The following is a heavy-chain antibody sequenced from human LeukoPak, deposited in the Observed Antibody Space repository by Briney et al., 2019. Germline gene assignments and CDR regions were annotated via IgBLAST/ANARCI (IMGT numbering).Heavy chain of an antibody. CDR3: ASGESSSDI. J-gene: IGHJ3*02. CDR1: GFTFSSYS. CDR2: ISSSSSYM. V-gene: IGHV3-21*01. Sequence: GGSLRLSCAASGFTFSSYSMNWVRQAPGKGLEWVSSISSSSSYMYYADSVKGRFTISRDNAKNSLYLQMNSLRAEDTAVYYCASGESSSDIWGQGTMVTVSS.